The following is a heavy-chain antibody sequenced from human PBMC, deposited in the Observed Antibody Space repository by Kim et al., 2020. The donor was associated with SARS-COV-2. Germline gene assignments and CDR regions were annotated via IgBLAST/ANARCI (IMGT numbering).Heavy chain of an antibody. V-gene: IGHV3-11*05. CDR3: ARVVMVRGVIGWFDP. Sequence: KGRLTNARDNAKNSLYLQMNSLRAEDTAVYYCARVVMVRGVIGWFDPWGQGTLVTVSS. D-gene: IGHD3-10*01. J-gene: IGHJ5*02.